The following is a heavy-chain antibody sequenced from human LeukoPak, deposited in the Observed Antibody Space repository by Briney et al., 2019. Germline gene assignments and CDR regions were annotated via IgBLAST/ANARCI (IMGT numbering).Heavy chain of an antibody. CDR1: GGSFSGYY. D-gene: IGHD4-11*01. J-gene: IGHJ4*02. V-gene: IGHV4-34*01. CDR2: INHSGSA. Sequence: SETLSLTCAVSGGSFSGYYWTWSRQPPGKGLEWIGEINHSGSANYNPSLMSRVTISLETSKNHFSLNLSSVTAAETAVYYCARGQGTVTTHWGQGTLVTVSS. CDR3: ARGQGTVTTH.